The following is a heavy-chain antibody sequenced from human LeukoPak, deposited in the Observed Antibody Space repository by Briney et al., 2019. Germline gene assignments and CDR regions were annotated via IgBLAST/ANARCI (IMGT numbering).Heavy chain of an antibody. CDR1: GGSISSYY. CDR3: ARAREGWTQPTMLDP. V-gene: IGHV4-59*01. J-gene: IGHJ5*02. Sequence: SETLSLTCTVSGGSISSYYWSWIRQPPGKGLEWIGYIYNSGSTNNNPSLKSRVTISVDTSKNQFSLKLSSVTAADTAVYYCARAREGWTQPTMLDPWGQGTLVAVSS. CDR2: IYNSGST. D-gene: IGHD5-18*01.